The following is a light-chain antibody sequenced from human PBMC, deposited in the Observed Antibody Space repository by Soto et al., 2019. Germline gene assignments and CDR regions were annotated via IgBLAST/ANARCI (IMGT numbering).Light chain of an antibody. CDR3: QSYDTRLTGWV. Sequence: QLVLTQPPSVSGAPGQRVTISCTGSSSNIGAGYDVHWYQQLPGTAPKLLIYDNSNRPSGVPDRFSGSKSETSASLAIAGLQAEDEADYYCQSYDTRLTGWVFGGGTKLTVL. CDR2: DNS. J-gene: IGLJ3*02. V-gene: IGLV1-40*01. CDR1: SSNIGAGYD.